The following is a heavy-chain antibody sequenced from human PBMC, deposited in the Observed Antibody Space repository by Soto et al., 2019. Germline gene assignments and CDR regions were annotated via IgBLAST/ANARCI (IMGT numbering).Heavy chain of an antibody. J-gene: IGHJ6*02. CDR2: IYHSGST. CDR1: GGSISSGGYS. Sequence: SETLSLTCAVSGGSISSGGYSWSWIRQPPGKGLEWIGYIYHSGSTYYNPSLKSRVTISVDRSKNQFSLKLSSVTAAATAVYYCAGSGYYHQSRLAVWGQRTTVPVSS. D-gene: IGHD3-22*01. CDR3: AGSGYYHQSRLAV. V-gene: IGHV4-30-2*01.